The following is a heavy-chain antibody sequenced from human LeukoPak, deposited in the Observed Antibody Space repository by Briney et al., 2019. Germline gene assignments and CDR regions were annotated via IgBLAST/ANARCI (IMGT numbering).Heavy chain of an antibody. CDR2: ISAYNDNT. CDR1: GYTFTSYG. Sequence: GASVKVSCKASGYTFTSYGISWVRQAPGQGLEWMGWISAYNDNTNYAQKLQGRVTMSTDTSTSTAYMELRSLRSDDTAVYYCAGSSIVVVPAATIARFDPWGQGTLVTVSS. V-gene: IGHV1-18*01. D-gene: IGHD2-2*01. J-gene: IGHJ5*02. CDR3: AGSSIVVVPAATIARFDP.